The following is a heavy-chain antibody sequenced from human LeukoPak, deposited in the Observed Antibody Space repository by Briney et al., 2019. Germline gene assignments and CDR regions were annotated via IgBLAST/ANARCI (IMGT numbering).Heavy chain of an antibody. CDR3: AKSIAAAGRGFDY. J-gene: IGHJ4*02. CDR1: GFAFSSYA. CDR2: ISGSGGGT. Sequence: AGGSLRLSCAASGFAFSSYAMSWVRQAPGKGLEWVSGISGSGGGTDYVDSVKGRFTISRDNSKNTVNLQMNSLRVEDTAVYFCAKSIAAAGRGFDYWGQGTPVTVSS. D-gene: IGHD6-25*01. V-gene: IGHV3-23*01.